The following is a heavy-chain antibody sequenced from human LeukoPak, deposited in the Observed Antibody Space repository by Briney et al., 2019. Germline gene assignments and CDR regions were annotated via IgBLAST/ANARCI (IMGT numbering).Heavy chain of an antibody. CDR3: AREGSYGDWGQGFDY. V-gene: IGHV3-7*01. Sequence: GGSLRLSCAASGFTFSNYWMSWVRQAPGKGLEWVANIKQDGSEKYYVDSVKGRFTISRDNAKNSLYLQMNSLRAEDTAVYYCAREGSYGDWGQGFDYWGQGTLVTVSS. CDR1: GFTFSNYW. D-gene: IGHD4-17*01. J-gene: IGHJ4*02. CDR2: IKQDGSEK.